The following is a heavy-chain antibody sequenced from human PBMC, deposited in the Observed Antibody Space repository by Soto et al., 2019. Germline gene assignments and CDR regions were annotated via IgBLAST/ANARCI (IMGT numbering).Heavy chain of an antibody. CDR3: AYRPANGGYDWRHHA. Sequence: SGPTLVNPTHTLTLTCHFSGFSLTNKGVGVGWIRQPPRKALEWLGIIYWDDDKRYRPSLNNRLTITKDTSKNQVVLTTTTVDTVDTASYYCAYRPANGGYDWRHHAWGQGTLATVS. CDR2: IYWDDDK. J-gene: IGHJ4*02. CDR1: GFSLTNKGVG. V-gene: IGHV2-5*02. D-gene: IGHD5-12*01.